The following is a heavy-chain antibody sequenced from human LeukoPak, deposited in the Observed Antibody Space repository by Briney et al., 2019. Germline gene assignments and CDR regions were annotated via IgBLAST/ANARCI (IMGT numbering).Heavy chain of an antibody. V-gene: IGHV3-74*01. CDR1: GFTFNNYW. CDR2: ISTDGSNT. J-gene: IGHJ4*02. CDR3: ARDRGYGSGSYYYDC. D-gene: IGHD3-10*01. Sequence: GGSLRLSCAASGFTFNNYWMHWVRQAPGKGLMWVSRISTDGSNTNYADSVKGRFTISRDNAKNTLYLQMNSLRAEDTAVYYCARDRGYGSGSYYYDCWGQGALVTVSS.